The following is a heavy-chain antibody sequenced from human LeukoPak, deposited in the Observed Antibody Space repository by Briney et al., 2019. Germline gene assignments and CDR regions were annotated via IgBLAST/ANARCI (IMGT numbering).Heavy chain of an antibody. CDR3: AKGVGIAVDRTFDI. Sequence: GGSLRLSCAASGFTFSSYSMNWVRQAPGKGLEWVSSISSSSSYIYYADSVKGRFTISRDNAKNSLYLQMNSLRAEDTAVYYCAKGVGIAVDRTFDIWGQGTMVTVSS. CDR2: ISSSSSYI. D-gene: IGHD6-19*01. V-gene: IGHV3-21*01. CDR1: GFTFSSYS. J-gene: IGHJ3*02.